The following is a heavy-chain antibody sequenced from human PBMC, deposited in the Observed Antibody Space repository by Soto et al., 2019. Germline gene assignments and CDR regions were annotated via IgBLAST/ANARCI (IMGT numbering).Heavy chain of an antibody. CDR1: GYTFTSYY. J-gene: IGHJ5*02. V-gene: IGHV1-46*01. Sequence: QVQLVQSGAEVKKPGASVKVSCQTSGYTFTSYYIHWVRQAPGQGLAWMGIINPSGGYTKYSKKFQDRVTMTRDAATNIVYMELSSLTSEDTAVYYCARVNQSQNRRGDTWFDPWGQGTLVTVSS. CDR2: INPSGGYT. D-gene: IGHD3-10*01. CDR3: ARVNQSQNRRGDTWFDP.